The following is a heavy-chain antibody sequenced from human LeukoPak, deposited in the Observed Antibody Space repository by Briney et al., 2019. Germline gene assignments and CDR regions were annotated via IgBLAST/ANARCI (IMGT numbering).Heavy chain of an antibody. V-gene: IGHV3-30*03. D-gene: IGHD2-21*02. CDR1: GFTFSSYG. J-gene: IGHJ4*02. Sequence: GGSLRLSCAASGFTFSSYGMHWVRQAPGKGLEWVAVISYDGSNEYYADSVKGRFTISRDNSKNTLYLQMNSLRAEDTAVYYCARDPSVCGGDCYLFDYWGQGTLVTVSS. CDR2: ISYDGSNE. CDR3: ARDPSVCGGDCYLFDY.